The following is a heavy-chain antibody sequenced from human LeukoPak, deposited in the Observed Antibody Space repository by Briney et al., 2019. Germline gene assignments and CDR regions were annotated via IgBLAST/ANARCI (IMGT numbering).Heavy chain of an antibody. CDR2: IGGGGYTT. D-gene: IGHD3-10*01. V-gene: IGHV3-23*01. CDR1: GLTFGNYG. J-gene: IGHJ4*01. CDR3: AEVESSYCRI. Sequence: GGSLRLSCVASGLTFGNYGMNWVRQAPGKGLEWVSSIGGGGYTTYYADSVRSRFTISRDNSKNSMYLQMSSLRAEDTAIYYCAEVESSYCRIWGQGTLVTVSS.